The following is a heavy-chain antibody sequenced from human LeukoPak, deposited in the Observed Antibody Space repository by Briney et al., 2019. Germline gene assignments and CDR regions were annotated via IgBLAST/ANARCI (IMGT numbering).Heavy chain of an antibody. J-gene: IGHJ4*02. CDR2: INWDGGST. V-gene: IGHV3-20*04. CDR1: GFTFDEYG. Sequence: GGSLRLSCAASGFTFDEYGMSWVRQAPGKGLEWVSSINWDGGSTAYADSVQGRFTISRDNAKNSLHLQMNSLKTEDTAVYYCTTDPPPSDAVTRRDYWGQGTLVTVSS. D-gene: IGHD4-17*01. CDR3: TTDPPPSDAVTRRDY.